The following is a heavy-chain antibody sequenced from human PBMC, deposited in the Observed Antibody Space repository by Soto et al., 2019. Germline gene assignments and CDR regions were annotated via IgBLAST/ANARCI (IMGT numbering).Heavy chain of an antibody. Sequence: GGSLRLSCADSGFTFRNYWMHWVRQAPGKGLVWVSRVNSDGDTTYYADSVTGRFTISRDNSKNTLYLQMNSLRAEDTAVYYCAKEVTAVAGTDYRGQGALVTGSS. V-gene: IGHV3-74*01. CDR2: VNSDGDTT. CDR1: GFTFRNYW. D-gene: IGHD6-19*01. J-gene: IGHJ4*02. CDR3: AKEVTAVAGTDY.